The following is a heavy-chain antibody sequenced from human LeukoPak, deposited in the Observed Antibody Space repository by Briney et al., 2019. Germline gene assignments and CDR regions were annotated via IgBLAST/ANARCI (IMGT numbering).Heavy chain of an antibody. Sequence: GGSLRLSCAASGFPFSSYAMSWVRQAPGKGLEWVSAISGGDGTTYYADSVKGRFTISRDNSKNTLYLQMNSLRAEDAAVYYCAKDTTFDYWGQGTLVTVSS. J-gene: IGHJ4*02. CDR1: GFPFSSYA. V-gene: IGHV3-23*01. D-gene: IGHD1-14*01. CDR2: ISGGDGTT. CDR3: AKDTTFDY.